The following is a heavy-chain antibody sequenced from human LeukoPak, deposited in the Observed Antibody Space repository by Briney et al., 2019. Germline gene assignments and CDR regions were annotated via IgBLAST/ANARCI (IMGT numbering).Heavy chain of an antibody. CDR3: AKDPRPDYYGSGSYYPYYFDY. J-gene: IGHJ4*02. CDR1: GFTFGDYA. Sequence: GGSLRLSCAASGFTFGDYAMHWVRQAPGKGLEWVSGISWNSGSIGYADSVKGRFTISRDNAKNSLYLQMNSLRAEDTALYYCAKDPRPDYYGSGSYYPYYFDYWGQGTLVTVSS. CDR2: ISWNSGSI. V-gene: IGHV3-9*01. D-gene: IGHD3-10*01.